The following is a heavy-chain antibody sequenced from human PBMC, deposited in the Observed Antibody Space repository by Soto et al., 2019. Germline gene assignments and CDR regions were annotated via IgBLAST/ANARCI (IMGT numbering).Heavy chain of an antibody. Sequence: QVQLVESGGGVAQPGRSLRLSCAASGFTFSSYGMHWVRQAPGKGLEWVAVIWYDGSNKYYADSVKGRFTISRDNSKNTLYLQMNSLRAEDTAVYYCARDGAGLYGGNSCFDYWGQGTLVTVSS. CDR3: ARDGAGLYGGNSCFDY. CDR1: GFTFSSYG. CDR2: IWYDGSNK. D-gene: IGHD2-21*02. V-gene: IGHV3-33*01. J-gene: IGHJ4*02.